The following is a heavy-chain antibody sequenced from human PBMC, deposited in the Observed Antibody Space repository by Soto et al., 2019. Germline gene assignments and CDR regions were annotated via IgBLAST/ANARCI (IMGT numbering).Heavy chain of an antibody. D-gene: IGHD3-22*01. J-gene: IGHJ4*02. CDR2: IKQDGSEK. CDR1: GFTFSSYW. Sequence: QPGGSLRLSCAASGFTFSSYWMSWVRQAPGKGLEWVANIKQDGSEKYYVDSVKGRFTISRDNAKNSLYLQMNSLRAEDTAVYYCARDTPDSSGYYSYYFDYWGQGTLVTVSS. V-gene: IGHV3-7*01. CDR3: ARDTPDSSGYYSYYFDY.